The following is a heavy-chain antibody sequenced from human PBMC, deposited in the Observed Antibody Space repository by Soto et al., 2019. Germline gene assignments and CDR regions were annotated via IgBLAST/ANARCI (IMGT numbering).Heavy chain of an antibody. D-gene: IGHD1-26*01. J-gene: IGHJ4*02. V-gene: IGHV4-38-2*01. CDR3: GRIIGATRVDS. CDR1: GFAVRSTYF. Sequence: PSETLSLTCVVSGFAVRSTYFWGWIRQPPGKGLEWIGSVHHDGNAYYPPSVLGRVTISVDTANNQVSLRLRSVTAADTAIYYCGRIIGATRVDSWGQGTLVTVSS. CDR2: VHHDGNA.